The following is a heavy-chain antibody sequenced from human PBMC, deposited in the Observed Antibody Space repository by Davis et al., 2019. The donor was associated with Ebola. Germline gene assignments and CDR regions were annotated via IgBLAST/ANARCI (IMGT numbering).Heavy chain of an antibody. D-gene: IGHD3-10*01. Sequence: AASVKVSCKASGYTFTNYAISWVRQAPGQGLEWVGWINTYDGNTNFAQKLQGRVSMTTDTSTSTAYMDLRSLRSDDTAVYYCARDLGGAGDYWGLGTLVTVSS. V-gene: IGHV1-18*01. CDR1: GYTFTNYA. J-gene: IGHJ4*02. CDR3: ARDLGGAGDY. CDR2: INTYDGNT.